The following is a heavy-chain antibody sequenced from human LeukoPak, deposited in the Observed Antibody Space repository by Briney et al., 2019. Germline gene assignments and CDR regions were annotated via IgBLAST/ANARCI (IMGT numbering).Heavy chain of an antibody. CDR3: ARSRGNQLSFDY. CDR1: GFTFSSHS. D-gene: IGHD3-22*01. V-gene: IGHV3-48*02. Sequence: GGSLRLSCAASGFTFSSHSMNWVRQAPGKGLEWVSYISSGGSTIYYPDSVRGRFTISRDNAKNSLFLQMNSLRDEDTALYYCARSRGNQLSFDYWGQGTLVTVSS. CDR2: ISSGGSTI. J-gene: IGHJ4*02.